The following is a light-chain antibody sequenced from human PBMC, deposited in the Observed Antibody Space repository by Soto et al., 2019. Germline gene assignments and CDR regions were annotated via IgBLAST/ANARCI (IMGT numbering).Light chain of an antibody. Sequence: EIVLTQSPATLSLSPGERATLSCRASQSVSNYLAWYQQKPGQAPRLLIYYAANRATGIPARLSGSGSGTDLTLTIISLEPEDFAVYYCQRRSNWPRFTCGQGTKVEIK. V-gene: IGKV3-11*01. J-gene: IGKJ2*01. CDR1: QSVSNY. CDR3: QRRSNWPRFT. CDR2: YAA.